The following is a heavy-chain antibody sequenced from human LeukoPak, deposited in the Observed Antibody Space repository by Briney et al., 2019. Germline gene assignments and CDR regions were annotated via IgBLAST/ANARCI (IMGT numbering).Heavy chain of an antibody. CDR2: ISSSSSYI. CDR3: ATRGSYSSRAFDI. Sequence: GGSLRLSCAASGFTFSSYSMNWVRQAPGKGLEWVSSISSSSSYIYYADSVKGRFTISRDNAKNSLYLQMNSLRAEDTAVFYCATRGSYSSRAFDIWGQGTMVTVSS. D-gene: IGHD6-13*01. V-gene: IGHV3-21*01. J-gene: IGHJ3*02. CDR1: GFTFSSYS.